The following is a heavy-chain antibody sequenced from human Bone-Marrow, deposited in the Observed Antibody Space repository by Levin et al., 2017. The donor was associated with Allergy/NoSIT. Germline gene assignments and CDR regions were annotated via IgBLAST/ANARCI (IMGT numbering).Heavy chain of an antibody. D-gene: IGHD4-17*01. CDR2: ITASGDGT. CDR1: GFTFSTHS. Sequence: ETLSLTCAASGFTFSTHSMNWVRQAPGKGLEWVSAITASGDGTYYADSVKGRFTISRDNGKNSLYLQMNSLRAEDTALNYCASLQYGDYGDDNWGQGTLVTVSS. J-gene: IGHJ4*02. V-gene: IGHV3-21*01. CDR3: ASLQYGDYGDDN.